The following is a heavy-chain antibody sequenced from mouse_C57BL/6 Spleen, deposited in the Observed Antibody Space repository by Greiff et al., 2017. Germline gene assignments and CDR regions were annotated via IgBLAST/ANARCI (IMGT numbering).Heavy chain of an antibody. J-gene: IGHJ3*01. V-gene: IGHV15-2*01. CDR1: DSEVFPIAY. D-gene: IGHD2-3*01. CDR3: ARADDGYPFAY. Sequence: VHLVESGSELRSPGSSVKLSCKDFDSEVFPIAYMSWVRQKPGHGFEWIGGILPSIGRTIYGEKFEDKATLDADTLSNTAYLELNSLTSEDSAIYYCARADDGYPFAYWGQGTLVTVSA. CDR2: ILPSIGRT.